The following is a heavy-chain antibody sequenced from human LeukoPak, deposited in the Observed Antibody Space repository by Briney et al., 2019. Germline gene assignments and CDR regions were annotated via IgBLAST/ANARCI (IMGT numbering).Heavy chain of an antibody. Sequence: SETLSLTCTVSGASVSSSDYYWGWIRQPPGMRLEWIGNLYFSGNPHNNPSLNSRVTISVDTSKNQFSLKMRSVTAADTAVYYCARLGSGYPTPDYWGQGTLVTVSS. CDR1: GASVSSSDYY. D-gene: IGHD6-19*01. V-gene: IGHV4-39*01. CDR2: LYFSGNP. CDR3: ARLGSGYPTPDY. J-gene: IGHJ4*02.